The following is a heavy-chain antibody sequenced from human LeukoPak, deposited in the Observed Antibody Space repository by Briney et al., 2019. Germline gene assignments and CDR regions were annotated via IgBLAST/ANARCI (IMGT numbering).Heavy chain of an antibody. CDR2: IYYSGST. J-gene: IGHJ5*02. CDR3: ARGHLARYFDWLSNWFDP. D-gene: IGHD3-9*01. V-gene: IGHV4-38-2*02. Sequence: SETLSLTCSVSAYSISSGYFWAWIRQPPGKGLEWIGSIYYSGSTYYNPSLKSRVTISVDTSKNQFSLKLSSVTAADTAVYYCARGHLARYFDWLSNWFDPWGQGTLVTVSS. CDR1: AYSISSGYF.